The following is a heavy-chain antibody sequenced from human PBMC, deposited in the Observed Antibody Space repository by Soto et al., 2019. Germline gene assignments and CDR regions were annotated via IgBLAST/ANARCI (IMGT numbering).Heavy chain of an antibody. CDR3: TLHGVDFDY. Sequence: ASVKFSCKTSGYTFTSYYIHWVRQAPGQGLECMGIINPSCGRTSYAQKFQGSVTMTSXTXXSXXXMXLXXVRAEGTAVYYCTLHGVDFDYWGQGTLDTVSS. J-gene: IGHJ4*02. CDR1: GYTFTSYY. V-gene: IGHV1-46*01. CDR2: INPSCGRT. D-gene: IGHD4-17*01.